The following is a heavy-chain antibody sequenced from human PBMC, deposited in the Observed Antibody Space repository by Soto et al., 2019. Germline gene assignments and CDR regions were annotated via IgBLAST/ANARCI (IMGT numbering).Heavy chain of an antibody. CDR2: INPSGGST. CDR3: ARAPYCSGGSCYGPGYYYMDV. CDR1: GYTFTSYY. D-gene: IGHD2-15*01. Sequence: VRVSCKASGYTFTSYYMHWVRQAPGQGLEWMGIINPSGGSTSYAQKFQGRVTMTRDTSTSTVYMELSSLRSEDTAVYYCARAPYCSGGSCYGPGYYYMDVWGKGTTVTVSS. J-gene: IGHJ6*03. V-gene: IGHV1-46*03.